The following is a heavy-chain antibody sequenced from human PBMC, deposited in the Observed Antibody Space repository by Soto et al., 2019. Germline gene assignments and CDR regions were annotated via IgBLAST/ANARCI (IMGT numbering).Heavy chain of an antibody. CDR1: CGSIRSTNYC. Sequence: QLHLQESGPGLVKAEETLSLTCTVSCGSIRSTNYCWGWIRQPPGKGLEWIGKVFFNGITFYKPSLESRVSISVDTSKSQFSLRLNSVTAADTAVYYCVRQVGDYYFDQWGQGPLVTVAS. D-gene: IGHD4-17*01. V-gene: IGHV4-39*01. J-gene: IGHJ4*02. CDR3: VRQVGDYYFDQ. CDR2: VFFNGIT.